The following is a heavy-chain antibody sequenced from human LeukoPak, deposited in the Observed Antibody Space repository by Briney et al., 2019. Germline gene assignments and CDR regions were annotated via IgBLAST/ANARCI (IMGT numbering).Heavy chain of an antibody. V-gene: IGHV3-7*01. J-gene: IGHJ4*02. D-gene: IGHD3-3*01. CDR2: IKQDGSEK. Sequence: GGSLRLSCAASGFTFSSYWMSWVRQAPGKGLEWVANIKQDGSEKYYVDSVKGRFTIPRDNAKNSLYLQMNSLRAEDTAVYYCAGTPYYDFWSGYEGGYWGQGTLVTVSS. CDR1: GFTFSSYW. CDR3: AGTPYYDFWSGYEGGY.